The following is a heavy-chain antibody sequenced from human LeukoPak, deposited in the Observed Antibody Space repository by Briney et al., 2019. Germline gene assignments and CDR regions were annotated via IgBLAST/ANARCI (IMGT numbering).Heavy chain of an antibody. J-gene: IGHJ4*02. CDR1: GFTFSSYA. CDR3: AKSEYYDSSGYYSDY. Sequence: GGSLRLSCAASGFTFSSYAMSWVRQAPGKGLEWVSAISGSGGSTYYADSVKGRFTISRDNSKNTLYLQVNSLRAEDTAVYYCAKSEYYDSSGYYSDYWGQGTLVTVSS. D-gene: IGHD3-22*01. V-gene: IGHV3-23*01. CDR2: ISGSGGST.